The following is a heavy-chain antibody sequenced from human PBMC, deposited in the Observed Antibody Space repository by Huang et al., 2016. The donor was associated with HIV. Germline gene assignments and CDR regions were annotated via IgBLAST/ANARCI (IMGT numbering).Heavy chain of an antibody. CDR1: GGSIRSSDYH. CDR2: IYYNGGT. J-gene: IGHJ6*03. Sequence: QLLLQESGPGLVKPSEALALTCAVSGGSIRSSDYHWGWIRQPPGKGREWIGSIYYNGGTHQSPDLKSRVTIAGDTSKNLFFLNLTSMTAADTAVYYCARHREGPVAYYSGWGSHLNYMDVWGRGRTVVASS. CDR3: ARHREGPVAYYSGWGSHLNYMDV. D-gene: IGHD3-10*01. V-gene: IGHV4-39*01.